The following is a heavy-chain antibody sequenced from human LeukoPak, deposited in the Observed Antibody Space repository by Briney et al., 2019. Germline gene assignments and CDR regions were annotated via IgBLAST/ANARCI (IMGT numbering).Heavy chain of an antibody. CDR1: GFISSTHG. CDR2: MWHDGSRE. V-gene: IGHV3-33*01. CDR3: ARDLSFGSLDF. D-gene: IGHD1-26*01. J-gene: IGHJ4*02. Sequence: GGSLRLSCAAPGFISSTHGMHWVRQAPGKGLEWVAGMWHDGSREDYEDSVKGRFTISRDMSKNTLNLQMNSLRVEDTAMFYCARDLSFGSLDFGGQGTLVTVSS.